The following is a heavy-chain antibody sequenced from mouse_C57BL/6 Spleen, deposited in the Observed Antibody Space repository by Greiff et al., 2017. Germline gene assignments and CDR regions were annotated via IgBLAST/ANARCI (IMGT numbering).Heavy chain of an antibody. Sequence: VKLQESGPGLVAPSQSLSITCTVSGFSLTSYGVHWVRQPPGKGLEWLVVIWSDGSTTYNSALKARRGISKDNTKSQVVLKMNSLQTDDTAMYYCARQDYDYDRGFAYWGQGTLVTVSA. CDR3: ARQDYDYDRGFAY. CDR2: IWSDGST. CDR1: GFSLTSYG. J-gene: IGHJ3*01. V-gene: IGHV2-6-1*01. D-gene: IGHD2-4*01.